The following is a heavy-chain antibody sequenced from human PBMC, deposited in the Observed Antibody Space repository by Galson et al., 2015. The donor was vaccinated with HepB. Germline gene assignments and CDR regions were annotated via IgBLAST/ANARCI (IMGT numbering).Heavy chain of an antibody. V-gene: IGHV3-30*18. CDR2: ISYDGSNK. Sequence: SLRLSCAASGFTLSTFGMHWVRQAPGKGLEWVAGISYDGSNKYYADSVKGRFTISRDNSKNTLYLQMNSLGAEDTAVYYCAKEGSTTSNSFDYWGQGTLVTVSS. CDR1: GFTLSTFG. D-gene: IGHD1-26*01. CDR3: AKEGSTTSNSFDY. J-gene: IGHJ4*02.